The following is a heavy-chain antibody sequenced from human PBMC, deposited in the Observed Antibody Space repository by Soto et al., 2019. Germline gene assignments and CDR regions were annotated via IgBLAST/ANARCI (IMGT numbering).Heavy chain of an antibody. D-gene: IGHD3-3*01. CDR1: GYTFSRHG. V-gene: IGHV1-18*04. CDR2: SGNT. J-gene: IGHJ4*02. CDR3: ARGADDFSSGYYYEY. Sequence: QVQLVQSGAEVKKPGASVTVSCKASGYTFSRHGISWVRQAPVQGLEWMAWSGNTNYAQKFQGRLTLTTNPSTRTAYMELRSLRSDDTAVYYCARGADDFSSGYYYEYWGQGTLVTVSS.